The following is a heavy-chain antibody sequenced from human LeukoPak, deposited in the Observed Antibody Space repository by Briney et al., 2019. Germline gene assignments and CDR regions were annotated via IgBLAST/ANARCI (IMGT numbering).Heavy chain of an antibody. CDR2: ISAYNGNT. CDR1: GYTFTSYG. V-gene: IGHV1-18*01. Sequence: GASVKVSCKASGYTFTSYGISWVRQAPGQGLEWMGWISAYNGNTNYAQKLQGRVTMTTDTSTSTAYMELRSLRSDDTAVYYCARDHSPYVVVTALGDTPKGDWGQGTLVTVSS. CDR3: ARDHSPYVVVTALGDTPKGD. D-gene: IGHD2-21*02. J-gene: IGHJ4*02.